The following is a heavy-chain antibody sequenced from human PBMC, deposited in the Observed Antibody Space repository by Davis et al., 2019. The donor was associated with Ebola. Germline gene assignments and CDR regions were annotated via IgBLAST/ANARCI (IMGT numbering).Heavy chain of an antibody. CDR2: IKQDGSEK. J-gene: IGHJ2*01. CDR3: ARYYYDFWSGYHNWYFDL. Sequence: PGGSLRLFCAASGFTFSSYWMSWVRQAPGKGLEWVANIKQDGSEKYYVDSVKGRFTISRDNAKNSLYLQMNSLRAEDTAVYYCARYYYDFWSGYHNWYFDLWGRGTLVTVSS. CDR1: GFTFSSYW. V-gene: IGHV3-7*01. D-gene: IGHD3-3*01.